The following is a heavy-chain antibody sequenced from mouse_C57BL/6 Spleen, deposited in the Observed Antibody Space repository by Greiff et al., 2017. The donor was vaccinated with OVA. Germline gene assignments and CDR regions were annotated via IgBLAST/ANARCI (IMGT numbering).Heavy chain of an antibody. D-gene: IGHD4-1*01. Sequence: EVKLVESGGGFVKPGGSLKLSCAASGFTFSDYGMHWVRQAPEKGLEWVAYISSGSSTIYYADTVKGRFTISRDNAKNTLFLQMASLRSEDTAMFYCTRNWYFDYWGQGTTLTVSS. J-gene: IGHJ2*01. CDR3: TRNWYFDY. CDR1: GFTFSDYG. V-gene: IGHV5-17*01. CDR2: ISSGSSTI.